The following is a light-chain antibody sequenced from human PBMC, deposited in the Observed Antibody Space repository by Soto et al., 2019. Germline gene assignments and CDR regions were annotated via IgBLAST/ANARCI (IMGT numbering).Light chain of an antibody. CDR3: QSYDSSLSGV. CDR1: SSNIGAGYD. CDR2: GNS. J-gene: IGLJ1*01. V-gene: IGLV1-40*01. Sequence: QSVLTQPPSVSGAPGQRVTISCTGSSSNIGAGYDVHWYQQLPGTAPKVLIYGNSNRPSGVPDRFSGSKSGTSASLAITGLQAEDEADYYCQSYDSSLSGVFGTGTKVTV.